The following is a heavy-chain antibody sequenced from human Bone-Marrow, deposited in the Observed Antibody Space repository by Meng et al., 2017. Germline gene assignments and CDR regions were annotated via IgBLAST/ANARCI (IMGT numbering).Heavy chain of an antibody. CDR3: ARGIAAAGTDQSNDAFDI. J-gene: IGHJ3*02. D-gene: IGHD6-13*01. CDR2: ISSSSSYI. V-gene: IGHV3-21*01. Sequence: GGSLRLFCNASGYTFTGYYMHLVRQAPGKGLEWVSSISSSSSYIYYADSVKGRFTISRDNAKNSLYLQMNSLRAEDTAVYYCARGIAAAGTDQSNDAFDIWGQGTMVTVSS. CDR1: GYTFTGYY.